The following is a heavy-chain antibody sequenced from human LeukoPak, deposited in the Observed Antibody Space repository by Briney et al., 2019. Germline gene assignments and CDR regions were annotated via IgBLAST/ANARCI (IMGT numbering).Heavy chain of an antibody. CDR1: GFTFSSYG. CDR3: AKLTKENWFDP. D-gene: IGHD3-9*01. CDR2: ISYDGSNK. Sequence: PGRSLRLSCAVSGFTFSSYGMHWVRQAPGKGLEWVAVISYDGSNKYYADSVKGRFTISRDNSKNTLYLQMNSLRAEDTAVYYCAKLTKENWFDPWGQGTLVTVSS. V-gene: IGHV3-30*18. J-gene: IGHJ5*02.